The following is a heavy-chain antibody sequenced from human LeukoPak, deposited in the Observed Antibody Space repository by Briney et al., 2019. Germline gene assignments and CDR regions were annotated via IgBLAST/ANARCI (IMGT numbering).Heavy chain of an antibody. CDR3: AKSLKHPNEPLDY. V-gene: IGHV3-23*01. CDR1: GFTFSSYA. Sequence: GGSLRLSCAASGFTFSSYAMSWVRQAPGKGLEWVSAISGSGGSTYYADTVKGRFTISRDNSKNTLYLQMNSLRAEDTAVYYCAKSLKHPNEPLDYWGQGTLVTVSS. J-gene: IGHJ4*02. CDR2: ISGSGGST.